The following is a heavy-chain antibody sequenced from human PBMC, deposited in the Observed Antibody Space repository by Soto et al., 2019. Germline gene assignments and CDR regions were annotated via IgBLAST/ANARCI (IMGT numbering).Heavy chain of an antibody. Sequence: QLQLQESGSGLVKPSQTLSLTCAVSGGSISSGGYSWSWIRQPPGKGLEWVGYIYHSGSTYYNPSLKSRVTMSVDRSKNQFSLKLSSVTAAATAVYYCARSASTVTTLDYWGQGTLVTVSS. V-gene: IGHV4-30-2*01. CDR1: GGSISSGGYS. D-gene: IGHD1-1*01. CDR2: IYHSGST. J-gene: IGHJ4*02. CDR3: ARSASTVTTLDY.